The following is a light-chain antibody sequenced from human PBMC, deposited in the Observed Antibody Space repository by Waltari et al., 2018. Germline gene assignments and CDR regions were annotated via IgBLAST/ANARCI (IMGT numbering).Light chain of an antibody. J-gene: IGKJ1*01. CDR2: HTS. CDR3: QKYDSLPAT. V-gene: IGKV3-20*01. CDR1: QSVSRY. Sequence: EIVLTQSPGTLSLSPGERATLSCRASQSVSRYFAWYQLRPGQAPRLLIYHTSIRATGIPDRFSGSGSGTDFTLTINRLEPEDFAVYYCQKYDSLPATFGQGTKVEIK.